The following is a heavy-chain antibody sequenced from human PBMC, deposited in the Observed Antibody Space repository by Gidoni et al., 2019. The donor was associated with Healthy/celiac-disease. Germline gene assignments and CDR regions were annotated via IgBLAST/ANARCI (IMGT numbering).Heavy chain of an antibody. CDR2: ISSNGGST. D-gene: IGHD6-19*01. V-gene: IGHV3-64*01. Sequence: EVQLVESGGGLVQPGGSLRLSCAASGFTFSSYAMHWVRQAPGKGLEYVSAISSNGGSTYYANSVKGRFTISRDNSKNTLYLQMGSLRAEDMAVYYCARRYRDSGWYYFDYWGQGTLVTVSS. CDR1: GFTFSSYA. J-gene: IGHJ4*02. CDR3: ARRYRDSGWYYFDY.